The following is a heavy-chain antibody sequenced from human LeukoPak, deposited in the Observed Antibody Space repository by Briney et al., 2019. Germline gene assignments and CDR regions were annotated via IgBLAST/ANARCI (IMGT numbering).Heavy chain of an antibody. CDR1: GYTFTKYF. Sequence: GASVKVSCKASGYTFTKYFMHWVRQAPGQGLEWMGIINPRGGSTGYAQKFQGRITMTTDMSTRTVYMELSSLESEDTAVYYCARRDCVGDCYSNRFDPWGQGTLVTVSS. D-gene: IGHD2-21*02. J-gene: IGHJ5*02. CDR2: INPRGGST. CDR3: ARRDCVGDCYSNRFDP. V-gene: IGHV1-46*01.